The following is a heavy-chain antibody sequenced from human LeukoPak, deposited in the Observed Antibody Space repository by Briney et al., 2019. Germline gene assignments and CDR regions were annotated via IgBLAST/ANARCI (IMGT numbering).Heavy chain of an antibody. CDR1: GFXFSSYA. V-gene: IGHV3-23*01. CDR2: ISGSGGST. Sequence: GGSLRLSCEASGFXFSSYAINWVRQAPGKGLEWVSGISGSGGSTYYADPVKGRFTISRDNSKNTLYLQMNSLRAEDTAVYYCAKGGGAYYSDSSTYSAPFEHWGQGTLVTVSS. D-gene: IGHD3-22*01. CDR3: AKGGGAYYSDSSTYSAPFEH. J-gene: IGHJ4*02.